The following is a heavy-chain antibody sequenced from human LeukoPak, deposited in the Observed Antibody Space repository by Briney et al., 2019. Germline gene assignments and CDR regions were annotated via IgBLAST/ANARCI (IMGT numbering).Heavy chain of an antibody. J-gene: IGHJ5*01. Sequence: GGSLRLSCAASGFAVSSNYMSWVRQAPGKGLEWVSVIYSGGSTYYADSVKGRFTISRDNSKNTLYLQMNSLRAEDTAVYYCARSYSSSSNWFDSWGQGTLVTVSS. CDR2: IYSGGST. V-gene: IGHV3-53*01. D-gene: IGHD6-6*01. CDR1: GFAVSSNY. CDR3: ARSYSSSSNWFDS.